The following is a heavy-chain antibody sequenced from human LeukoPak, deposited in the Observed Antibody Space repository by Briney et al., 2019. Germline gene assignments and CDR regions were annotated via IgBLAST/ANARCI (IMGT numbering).Heavy chain of an antibody. CDR1: GFTFSSYA. CDR2: ISYDGSNK. D-gene: IGHD1-26*01. J-gene: IGHJ3*02. Sequence: GGSLRLSCAASGFTFSSYAMHWVRQAPGKGLEWVAVISYDGSNKYYADSVKGRFTISRDNSKNTLYLQMNSLRAEDTAVYYCARDRQWELLESDDAFDIWGQGTMVTVSS. V-gene: IGHV3-30*04. CDR3: ARDRQWELLESDDAFDI.